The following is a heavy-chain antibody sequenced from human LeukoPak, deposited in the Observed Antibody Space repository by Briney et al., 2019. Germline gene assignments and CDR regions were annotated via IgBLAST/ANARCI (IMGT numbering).Heavy chain of an antibody. J-gene: IGHJ4*02. D-gene: IGHD3-22*01. CDR3: ARMHYGNYYHSSGFYYFDY. CDR2: INPNSGGT. CDR1: GYTFTGYY. V-gene: IGHV1-2*02. Sequence: SVKVSCKASGYTFTGYYMHWVRQAPGQGLEWMGWINPNSGGTNYAQKFQGRVTMTRDTSISTAYMELSRLRSDDTAVYYCARMHYGNYYHSSGFYYFDYWGQGTLVTVSS.